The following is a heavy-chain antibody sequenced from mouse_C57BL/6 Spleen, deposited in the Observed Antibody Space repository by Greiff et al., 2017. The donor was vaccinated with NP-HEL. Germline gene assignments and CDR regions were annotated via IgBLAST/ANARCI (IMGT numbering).Heavy chain of an antibody. CDR2: IYPGSGST. D-gene: IGHD1-1*01. Sequence: QVQLQQPGAELVKPGASVKMSCKASGYTFTSYWITWVKQRPGQGLEWIGDIYPGSGSTNYNEKFKSKATLTVDTSSSTAYMQLSSLTSEDSAVYYGARSEYYGSSRFAYWGQGTLVTVSA. J-gene: IGHJ3*01. CDR1: GYTFTSYW. V-gene: IGHV1-55*01. CDR3: ARSEYYGSSRFAY.